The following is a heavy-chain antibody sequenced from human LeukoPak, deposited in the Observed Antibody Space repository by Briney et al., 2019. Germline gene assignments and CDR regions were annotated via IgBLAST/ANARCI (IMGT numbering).Heavy chain of an antibody. J-gene: IGHJ4*02. V-gene: IGHV3-48*02. D-gene: IGHD6-13*01. CDR1: GFTFSNYN. Sequence: PGGSLRLSCSASGFTFSNYNMNWVRQAPGKGLEWVSYITSSGSSIYYADSVKGRFTISRDNAKNSLYLQMNSLRDEDTGVYYCARENPYSSSWRPFDDWGQGTLVTVSS. CDR2: ITSSGSSI. CDR3: ARENPYSSSWRPFDD.